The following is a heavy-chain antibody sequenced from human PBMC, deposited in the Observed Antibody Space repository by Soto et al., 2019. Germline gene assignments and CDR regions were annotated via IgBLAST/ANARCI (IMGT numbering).Heavy chain of an antibody. J-gene: IGHJ4*02. CDR2: IRYDGSNK. CDR1: GFTFSSYG. CDR3: AREPGGRGSYSDYYFDY. D-gene: IGHD1-26*01. V-gene: IGHV3-33*01. Sequence: QVQLVESGGGVVQPGRSLRLSCAASGFTFSSYGMHWVRQAPGKGLEGVAVIRYDGSNKNYADSVKGRFTITRDNSKNTMYLQMNSLRAEDTAVYYCAREPGGRGSYSDYYFDYWGQGTLVTVSS.